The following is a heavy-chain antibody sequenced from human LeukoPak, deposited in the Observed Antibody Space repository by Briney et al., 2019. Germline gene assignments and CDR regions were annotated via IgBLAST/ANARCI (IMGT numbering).Heavy chain of an antibody. J-gene: IGHJ6*03. CDR1: GFTFSSYS. D-gene: IGHD3-22*01. Sequence: GSLRLSYVASGFTFSSYSMNWIRQPPGKGLEWIGNIYYSGSTNYNPSLKSRVTISVDTSKNQFSLKLSSVTAADTAVYYCTRGSIAYYYMDVWGKGTTITISS. CDR2: IYYSGST. CDR3: TRGSIAYYYMDV. V-gene: IGHV4-59*01.